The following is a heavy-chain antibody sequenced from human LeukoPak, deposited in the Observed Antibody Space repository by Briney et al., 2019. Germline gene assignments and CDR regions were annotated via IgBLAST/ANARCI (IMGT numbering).Heavy chain of an antibody. CDR2: INHSGST. Sequence: SETLSLTCAVDGGSFSGYYWSWIRQPPGKGLEWIGEINHSGSTNYNPSLKSRVTISVDTSKNQFSLKLSSVTAADTAVYYCARGLVLGYCSSTSCYLVFDPWGQGTLVTVSS. CDR3: ARGLVLGYCSSTSCYLVFDP. D-gene: IGHD2-2*01. V-gene: IGHV4-34*01. CDR1: GGSFSGYY. J-gene: IGHJ5*02.